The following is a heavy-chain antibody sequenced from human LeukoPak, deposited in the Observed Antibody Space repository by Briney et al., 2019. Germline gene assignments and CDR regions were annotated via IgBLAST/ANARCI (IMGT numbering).Heavy chain of an antibody. CDR3: ARKQQLHWFGP. J-gene: IGHJ5*02. Sequence: SETLSLTCAVYGGSFSGYYWSWIRQPPGKGLEWIGEINHSGSTNYNPSLKSRVTISVDTSKNQFSLKLSSVTAADTAVYYCARKQQLHWFGPWGQGTLVTVSS. CDR1: GGSFSGYY. CDR2: INHSGST. V-gene: IGHV4-34*01. D-gene: IGHD6-13*01.